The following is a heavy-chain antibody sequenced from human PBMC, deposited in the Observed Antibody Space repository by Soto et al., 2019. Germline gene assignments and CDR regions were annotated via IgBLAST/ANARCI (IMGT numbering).Heavy chain of an antibody. V-gene: IGHV1-69*06. J-gene: IGHJ5*02. CDR3: ARDRTDSGYYTNWLDP. Sequence: GASVKVSCKASGYTFTNNHVSWVRQAPGQGLEWVGRIIPIFGTTNYAQNLQGRVTISADKSTLTSYMELHSLTSDDTALYYCARDRTDSGYYTNWLDPWGQGTQVTSPQ. CDR1: GYTFTNNH. CDR2: IIPIFGTT. D-gene: IGHD3-22*01.